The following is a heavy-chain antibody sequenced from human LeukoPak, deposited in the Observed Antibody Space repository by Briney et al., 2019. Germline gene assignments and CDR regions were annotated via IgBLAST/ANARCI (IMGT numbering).Heavy chain of an antibody. CDR1: GLTVSSYS. CDR2: ISSSSSTI. Sequence: GGSLRLSCVASGLTVSSYSMNWVRQAPGKGLEWVSYISSSSSTIYYADSVKGRFTISRDNAKNSLDLQMNSLRDEDTAVYYCARARASGRSGFDYWGQGTLVAVSS. CDR3: ARARASGRSGFDY. D-gene: IGHD2-15*01. V-gene: IGHV3-48*02. J-gene: IGHJ4*02.